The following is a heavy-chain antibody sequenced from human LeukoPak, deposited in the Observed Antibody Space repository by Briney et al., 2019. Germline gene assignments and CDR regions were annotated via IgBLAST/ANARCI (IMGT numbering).Heavy chain of an antibody. CDR3: ARDKDDILTGYSLNYYYYYGMDV. V-gene: IGHV1-69*05. J-gene: IGHJ6*02. D-gene: IGHD3-9*01. Sequence: GASVKVSCKASGYTFTSYGISWVRQAPGQGLEWMGGIIPIFGTANYAQKFQGRVTMTRDTSTSTVYMELSSLRSEDTAVYYCARDKDDILTGYSLNYYYYYGMDVWGQGTTVTVSS. CDR1: GYTFTSYG. CDR2: IIPIFGTA.